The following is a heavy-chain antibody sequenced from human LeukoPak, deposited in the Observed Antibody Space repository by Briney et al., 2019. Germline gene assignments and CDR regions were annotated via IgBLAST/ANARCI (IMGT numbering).Heavy chain of an antibody. D-gene: IGHD5-12*01. CDR3: ARVRRRSSAYDYSDY. J-gene: IGHJ4*02. Sequence: GGSLRLSCAASGFTFSGYSMNWVRQAPGKGLEWVSALSSSSTYIYYVDSMKGRFTISRDNAKNSLYLQMNSLRAEDTAIYFCARVRRRSSAYDYSDYWGQGTLVTVSA. CDR1: GFTFSGYS. CDR2: LSSSSTYI. V-gene: IGHV3-21*06.